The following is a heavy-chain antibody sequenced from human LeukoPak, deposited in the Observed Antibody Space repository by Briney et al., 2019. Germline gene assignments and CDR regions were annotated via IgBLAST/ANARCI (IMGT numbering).Heavy chain of an antibody. CDR2: INPNSGGT. D-gene: IGHD2-15*01. J-gene: IGHJ4*02. Sequence: ASVKVSCKASGYTFTGYYMHWVRQAPGQGLEWMGRINPNSGGTNYAQKFQGWVTMTRDTSISTAYMELSRLRSDDTAVYYCARVPRYCSGGSCSYFDYWGQGTLVTVSS. CDR3: ARVPRYCSGGSCSYFDY. CDR1: GYTFTGYY. V-gene: IGHV1-2*04.